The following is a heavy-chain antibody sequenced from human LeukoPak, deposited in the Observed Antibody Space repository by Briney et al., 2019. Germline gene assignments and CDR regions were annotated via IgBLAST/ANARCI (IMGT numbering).Heavy chain of an antibody. Sequence: GGSLRLSCAASGFTVSAYAMAWVRQAPGKGLEWVSTIYDDNTYYADSVKGRFAISTDNSKSTLYLQMNSLRVEDTAVYFCVARKVRGVWFYLDYWGQGTLVTVSS. V-gene: IGHV3-23*01. CDR2: IYDDNT. D-gene: IGHD3-10*01. J-gene: IGHJ4*02. CDR3: VARKVRGVWFYLDY. CDR1: GFTVSAYA.